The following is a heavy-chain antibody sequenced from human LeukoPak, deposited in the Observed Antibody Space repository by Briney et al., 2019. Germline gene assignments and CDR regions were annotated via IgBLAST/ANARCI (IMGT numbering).Heavy chain of an antibody. CDR1: GFTFSSYA. V-gene: IGHV3-23*01. D-gene: IGHD3-22*01. J-gene: IGHJ4*02. Sequence: SGGSLRLSCAASGFTFSSYAMSWVRQAPGKGLEWVSAISGSGGSTYYADSVKGRFTISRDNAKNSLYLQTNSLRAEDTAVYYCARDYYDSSGYYRYDYWGQGTLVTVSS. CDR2: ISGSGGST. CDR3: ARDYYDSSGYYRYDY.